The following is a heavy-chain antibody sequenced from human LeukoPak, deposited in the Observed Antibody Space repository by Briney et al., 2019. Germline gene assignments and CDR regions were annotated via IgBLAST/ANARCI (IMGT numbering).Heavy chain of an antibody. Sequence: GRSLRLPCVASGLTFSSYSMNWVRQTPGKGLEWVSYINSGSSTIYYADSVKGRFTISRDNAKNSLYLQMNSLRDEDTAVYYCVRDRHSTGWYYFDYWGQGTLVTVSS. CDR2: INSGSSTI. V-gene: IGHV3-48*02. CDR1: GLTFSSYS. D-gene: IGHD6-19*01. CDR3: VRDRHSTGWYYFDY. J-gene: IGHJ4*02.